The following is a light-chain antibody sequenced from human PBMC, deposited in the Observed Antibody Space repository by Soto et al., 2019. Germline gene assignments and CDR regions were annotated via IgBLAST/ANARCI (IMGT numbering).Light chain of an antibody. J-gene: IGLJ2*01. CDR1: RNDVGGYNY. Sequence: QSALTQPRSVSGSPGQSITISCSGTRNDVGGYNYVSWYQQHPGTAPKLKIDDVIKRPSGVPDRFSGSKSGNTASLTVSGLEAEYEAVYYCCAYAGNYSWVFGGGTQLTVL. CDR3: CAYAGNYSWV. CDR2: DVI. V-gene: IGLV2-11*01.